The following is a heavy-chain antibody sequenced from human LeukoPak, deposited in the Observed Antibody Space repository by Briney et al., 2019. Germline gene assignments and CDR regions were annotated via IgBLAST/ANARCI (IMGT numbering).Heavy chain of an antibody. J-gene: IGHJ3*02. CDR1: GYTFTSYD. Sequence: ASVKVSCKASGYTFTSYDINWVRQATGQGLEWMGWMNPNSGNTGYAQKFQGRVTMTRNTSISTAYMELSSLRSEDTAVYYCARWVSHAGDAFDIWGQGTMVTVSS. CDR2: MNPNSGNT. V-gene: IGHV1-8*01. D-gene: IGHD2-8*01. CDR3: ARWVSHAGDAFDI.